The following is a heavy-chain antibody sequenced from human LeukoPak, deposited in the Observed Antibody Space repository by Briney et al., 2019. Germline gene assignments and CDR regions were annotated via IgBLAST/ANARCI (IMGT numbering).Heavy chain of an antibody. V-gene: IGHV4-4*07. Sequence: PSETLSLTCSVSGGSIDTYYWSWIRQPAGKGLEGIAQIHTSGRTDFNPSLKSRVSISMDTPNNQFSLMISSVTAADTAIYYCAGRGLSTGWTFDYWGHGTLVTVSS. J-gene: IGHJ4*01. CDR1: GGSIDTYY. D-gene: IGHD6-19*01. CDR2: IHTSGRT. CDR3: AGRGLSTGWTFDY.